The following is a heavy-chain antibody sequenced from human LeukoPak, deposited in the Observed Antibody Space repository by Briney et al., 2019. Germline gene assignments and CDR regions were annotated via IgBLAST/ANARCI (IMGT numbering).Heavy chain of an antibody. CDR1: GFTFSSYE. Sequence: GGSLRLSCAASGFTFSSYEMNWVRQAPGKGLEWVSYISSSGSTIYYADSVKGRFTISRDNAKNSLYLQMNSLRAEDTAVYYCARVSSWDDSLDYWGQGTLVTVSS. CDR3: ARVSSWDDSLDY. CDR2: ISSSGSTI. J-gene: IGHJ4*02. D-gene: IGHD6-13*01. V-gene: IGHV3-48*03.